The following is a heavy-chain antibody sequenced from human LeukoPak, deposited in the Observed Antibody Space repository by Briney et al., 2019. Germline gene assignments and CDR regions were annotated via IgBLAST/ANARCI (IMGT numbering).Heavy chain of an antibody. CDR3: ARDYIVGATMPLAY. D-gene: IGHD1-26*01. CDR1: GGTFSSYA. Sequence: GASVKVSCKASGGTFSSYAISWVRQAPGQGLEWMGGIIPIFGTANYAQKFQGRVTITTDESTSTAYMELSSLRSEDTAVYYCARDYIVGATMPLAYWGQGTLVTVSS. V-gene: IGHV1-69*05. J-gene: IGHJ4*02. CDR2: IIPIFGTA.